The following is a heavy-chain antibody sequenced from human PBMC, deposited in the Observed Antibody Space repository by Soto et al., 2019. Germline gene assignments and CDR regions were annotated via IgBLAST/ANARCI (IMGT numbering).Heavy chain of an antibody. CDR3: ARVLPPRLNIVPAARLMANWFDP. V-gene: IGHV4-34*01. CDR2: INHSGST. Sequence: SETLSLTCAVYGGSFSGYYWSWIRQPPGKGLEWIGEINHSGSTNYNPSLKSRVTISVDTSKNQFSLKLSSVTAADTAVYYCARVLPPRLNIVPAARLMANWFDPWGQGTLVTVSS. D-gene: IGHD2-2*01. CDR1: GGSFSGYY. J-gene: IGHJ5*02.